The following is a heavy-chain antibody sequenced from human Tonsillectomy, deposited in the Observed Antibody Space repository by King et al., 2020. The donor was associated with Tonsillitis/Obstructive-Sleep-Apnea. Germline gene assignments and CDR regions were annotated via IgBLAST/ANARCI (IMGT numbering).Heavy chain of an antibody. J-gene: IGHJ3*02. V-gene: IGHV1-69*12. CDR3: ARGASLEYSSSPLAFDI. Sequence: QLVQSGAEVKKPGSSVKVSCKASGGTFSSYAISWVRQAPGQGHEWMGGIIPIFGTANYAQKFQGRVTITADESTSTAYMELSSLRSEDTAVYYCARGASLEYSSSPLAFDIWGQGTMVTVSS. CDR2: IIPIFGTA. D-gene: IGHD6-13*01. CDR1: GGTFSSYA.